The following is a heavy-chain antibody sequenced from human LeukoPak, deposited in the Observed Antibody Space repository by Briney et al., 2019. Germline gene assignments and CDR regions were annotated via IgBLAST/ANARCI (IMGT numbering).Heavy chain of an antibody. CDR1: GGSISSSSYY. Sequence: SETLSLTCTVSGGSISSSSYYWGWIRQPPGKGLEWIGSIYYSGSTYYNPSLKSRVTISVDTSKNQFSLKLSSVTAADTAVYYCARQGAKGQWLVRPGLYYFDYWGQGTLVTVSS. V-gene: IGHV4-39*01. D-gene: IGHD6-19*01. CDR3: ARQGAKGQWLVRPGLYYFDY. J-gene: IGHJ4*02. CDR2: IYYSGST.